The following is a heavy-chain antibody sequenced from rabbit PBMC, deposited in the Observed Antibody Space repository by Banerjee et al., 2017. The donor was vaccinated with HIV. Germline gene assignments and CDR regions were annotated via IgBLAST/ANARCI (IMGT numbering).Heavy chain of an antibody. CDR1: GFTLSSYW. J-gene: IGHJ3*01. Sequence: QSLEESGGGLVKPGASLTLTCTASGFTLSSYWMYWLRQAPGKGLEWIGCIDGIGSGSTYYATWAKGRFTISKTSSTTVTLQMTSLTAADTATYFCAREQYAGYAGYGLWGQGTLVTVS. D-gene: IGHD7-1*01. V-gene: IGHV1S40*01. CDR2: IDGIGSGST. CDR3: AREQYAGYAGYGL.